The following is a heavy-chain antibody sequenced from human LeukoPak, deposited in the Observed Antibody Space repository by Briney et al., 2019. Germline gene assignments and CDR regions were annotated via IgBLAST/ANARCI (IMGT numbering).Heavy chain of an antibody. CDR2: MNPNSGNT. CDR3: ARGSRVVVPAASYYYYGMDV. D-gene: IGHD2-2*01. CDR1: GYTLTSYD. J-gene: IGHJ6*02. V-gene: IGHV1-8*01. Sequence: ASVKVSCKASGYTLTSYDINWVRQATGQGLEWMGWMNPNSGNTGYAQKFQGRVTMTRNTSISTAYMELSSLRSEDTAVYYCARGSRVVVPAASYYYYGMDVWGQGTTVTVSS.